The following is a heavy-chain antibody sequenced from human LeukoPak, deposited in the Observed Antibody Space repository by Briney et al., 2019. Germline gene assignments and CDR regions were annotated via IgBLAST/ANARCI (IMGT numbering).Heavy chain of an antibody. Sequence: SETLSLTCTVSGGSISSSSYYWGWIRQPPGKGLEWIGSIYYSGSTYYNPSLKSRVTISVDTSKNQFSLKLSSVTAADTAVYYCARDTVSTGPYSYGSGSYSDYWGQGTLVTVSS. CDR3: ARDTVSTGPYSYGSGSYSDY. CDR2: IYYSGST. CDR1: GGSISSSSYY. D-gene: IGHD3-10*01. J-gene: IGHJ4*02. V-gene: IGHV4-39*07.